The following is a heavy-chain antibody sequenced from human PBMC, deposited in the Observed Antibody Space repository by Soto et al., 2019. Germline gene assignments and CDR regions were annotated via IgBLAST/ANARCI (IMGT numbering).Heavy chain of an antibody. J-gene: IGHJ4*02. CDR3: AKDIGGYSGYDYGEYFDY. Sequence: GGSLRLSCAASGFTFDDYTMHWVRQAPGKGLEWVSLISWDGGSTYYADSVKGRFTISRDNSKNSLYLQMNSLRTEDTALYYCAKDIGGYSGYDYGEYFDYWGQGTLVTVSS. CDR2: ISWDGGST. V-gene: IGHV3-43*01. CDR1: GFTFDDYT. D-gene: IGHD5-12*01.